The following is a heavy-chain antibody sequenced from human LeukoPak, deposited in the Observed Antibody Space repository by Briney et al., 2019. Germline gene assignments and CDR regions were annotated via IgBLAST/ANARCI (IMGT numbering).Heavy chain of an antibody. D-gene: IGHD3-16*02. Sequence: WASVKVSCKASGYTFTGYYMHRVRQAPGQGLEWMGWINPNSGGTNYAQKFQGRVTMTRDTSISTAYMELSRLRPDDTAVYYCASGLLYLGELSLSTDYWGQGTLVTVSS. CDR1: GYTFTGYY. J-gene: IGHJ4*02. CDR3: ASGLLYLGELSLSTDY. CDR2: INPNSGGT. V-gene: IGHV1-2*02.